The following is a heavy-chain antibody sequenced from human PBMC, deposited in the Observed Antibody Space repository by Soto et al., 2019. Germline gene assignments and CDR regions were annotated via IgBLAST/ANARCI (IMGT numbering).Heavy chain of an antibody. CDR3: AKGITGTTGYFDY. J-gene: IGHJ4*02. D-gene: IGHD1-7*01. V-gene: IGHV3-30*18. CDR2: ISYDGSNK. CDR1: GFTFGSYG. Sequence: PGGSLRLSCAASGFTFGSYGMHWVRQAPGKGLEWVAVISYDGSNKYYADSVKGRFTMSRDNSKNTLYLPMNSLSAEDTAVYYCAKGITGTTGYFDYWGQGTLVTVS.